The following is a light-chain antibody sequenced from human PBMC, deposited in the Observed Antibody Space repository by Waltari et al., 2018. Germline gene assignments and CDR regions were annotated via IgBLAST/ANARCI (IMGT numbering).Light chain of an antibody. CDR1: QSVGRT. CDR2: GTS. Sequence: DIVLTQSPGTLYLSPGERTTLFCRASQSVGRTLAWYQQKPGQAPRLLIYGTSSRATDIPDRFSGSGSGTDFSLTINRPEPEDFAVYYCQHYVRLPATFGQGTKVEIK. CDR3: QHYVRLPAT. V-gene: IGKV3-20*01. J-gene: IGKJ1*01.